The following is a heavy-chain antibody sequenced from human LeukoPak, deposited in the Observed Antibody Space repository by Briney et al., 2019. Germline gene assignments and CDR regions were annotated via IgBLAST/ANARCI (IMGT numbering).Heavy chain of an antibody. CDR1: GGSSSGYY. CDR2: IYYTGST. V-gene: IGHV4-59*01. CDR3: ARVYGAGYDFRGAFDI. J-gene: IGHJ3*02. Sequence: SETLSLTCAVYGGSSSGYYWSWIRQPPGKGLEWIGYIYYTGSTNSNPSLKSRVTISVDTSKNQFSLKLSSVTAADTAVYYCARVYGAGYDFRGAFDIWGQGTMVTVSS. D-gene: IGHD5-12*01.